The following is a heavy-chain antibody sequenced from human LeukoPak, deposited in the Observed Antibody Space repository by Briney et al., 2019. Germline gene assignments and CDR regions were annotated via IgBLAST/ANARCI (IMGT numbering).Heavy chain of an antibody. Sequence: SETLSLTCTVSGGSIGSYYWSWIRQPPGKGLGWIGYIYYSGSTNYNPSLKSRVTISVDTSKNQFSLKLSSVTAADTAVYYCARDSGDDAFDIWGQGTMVTVSS. J-gene: IGHJ3*02. V-gene: IGHV4-59*01. CDR2: IYYSGST. CDR1: GGSIGSYY. CDR3: ARDSGDDAFDI.